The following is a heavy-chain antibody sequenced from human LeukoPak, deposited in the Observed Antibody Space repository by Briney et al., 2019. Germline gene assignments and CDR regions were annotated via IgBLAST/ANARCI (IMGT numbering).Heavy chain of an antibody. V-gene: IGHV1-2*02. D-gene: IGHD4-23*01. CDR1: GYTFTGYY. CDR2: INPNSGGT. J-gene: IGHJ3*02. Sequence: GASVKVSCKASGYTFTGYYMHWVRQAPGQGLEWMGWINPNSGGTNYAQKFQGRVTMTRDTSISTAYMELSRLRSDDTAVYYRARETDSDYGGNSHAFDIWGQGTMVTVSS. CDR3: ARETDSDYGGNSHAFDI.